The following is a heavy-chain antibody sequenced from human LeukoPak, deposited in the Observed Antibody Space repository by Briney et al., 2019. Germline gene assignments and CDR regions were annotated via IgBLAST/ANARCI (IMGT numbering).Heavy chain of an antibody. CDR3: ARDSYGSSGYYYVSDY. CDR1: GFTFSTYS. J-gene: IGHJ4*02. D-gene: IGHD3-22*01. V-gene: IGHV3-48*02. Sequence: WGSLRLSCAASGFTFSTYSMNWVRHAPGQGKERDSYIIYSSSAIYYADPVKGRFTISRDNAKNSLSLQMNSLRDEDTAVYYCARDSYGSSGYYYVSDYWGQGTLVTVSS. CDR2: IIYSSSAI.